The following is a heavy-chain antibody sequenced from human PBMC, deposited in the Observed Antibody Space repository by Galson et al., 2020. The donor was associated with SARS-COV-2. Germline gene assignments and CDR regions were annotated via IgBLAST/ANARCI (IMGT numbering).Heavy chain of an antibody. J-gene: IGHJ6*02. CDR3: ARGDSSGWVDYGMDV. V-gene: IGHV3-33*01. CDR2: IWYDGSNK. D-gene: IGHD6-19*01. Sequence: TGGTLRLSCAASGFTFSSYDMHWVRQAPGKGLEWVAVIWYDGSNKYYADSVKGRFTISRDNSKNTLYLQMNSLRAEDTAVYYCARGDSSGWVDYGMDVWCQGTTVTVSS. CDR1: GFTFSSYD.